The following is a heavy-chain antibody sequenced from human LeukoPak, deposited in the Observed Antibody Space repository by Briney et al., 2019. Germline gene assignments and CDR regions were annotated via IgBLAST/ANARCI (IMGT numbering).Heavy chain of an antibody. CDR2: MYTRGTT. D-gene: IGHD3-9*01. J-gene: IGHJ2*01. CDR1: GGSISSYY. CDR3: ARVPGYYDILTGYSPHWYFDL. V-gene: IGHV4-4*07. Sequence: TPSKTLSLTCTVSGGSISSYYWSWIRQSAGKGLEWIGRMYTRGTTSYNPSLKSRVTMSVDTSKNQFSLKLSSVTAADTAVYYCARVPGYYDILTGYSPHWYFDLWGRGTLVTVSS.